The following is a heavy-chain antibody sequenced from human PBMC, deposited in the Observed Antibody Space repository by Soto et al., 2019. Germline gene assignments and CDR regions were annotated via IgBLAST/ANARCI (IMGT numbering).Heavy chain of an antibody. CDR3: ARDLGDAFDI. Sequence: SETLSLTYTVSGGSISSYYWSWIRQPPGKGLEWIGYIYYSGSTNYNPSIKSRVTISVDTFKNQFSLKLSSVTAADTAVYYCARDLGDAFDIWGQGTMVTVSS. CDR2: IYYSGST. J-gene: IGHJ3*02. V-gene: IGHV4-59*01. CDR1: GGSISSYY. D-gene: IGHD7-27*01.